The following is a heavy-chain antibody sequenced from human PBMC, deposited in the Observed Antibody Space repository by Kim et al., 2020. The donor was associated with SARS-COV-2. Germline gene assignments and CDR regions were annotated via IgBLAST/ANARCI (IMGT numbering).Heavy chain of an antibody. CDR1: GFTFSSYD. CDR2: LGTAGDT. J-gene: IGHJ6*02. V-gene: IGHV3-13*01. CDR3: ARGQQLALDV. Sequence: GGSLRLSCAASGFTFSSYDMHWVRQAKGKGLEWVSALGTAGDTYYPCSVKGRFTLSRENAKNSLYLQMNSLRAGDTAVYYCARGQQLALDVWVQGTTVTV. D-gene: IGHD6-13*01.